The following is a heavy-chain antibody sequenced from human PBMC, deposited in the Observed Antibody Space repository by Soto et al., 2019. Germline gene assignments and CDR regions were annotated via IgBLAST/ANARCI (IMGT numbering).Heavy chain of an antibody. J-gene: IGHJ6*03. D-gene: IGHD3-10*01. Sequence: ASVKVSCKASGYTFTSYAMHWVRQAPGQRLEWMGWINAGNGNTKYSQKFQGRVTITRETSGSTAYMELSSLRSEDTAVYYCARAHYYGSGSYYNYYYYYMDVWGKGTTVTVSS. V-gene: IGHV1-3*01. CDR2: INAGNGNT. CDR3: ARAHYYGSGSYYNYYYYYMDV. CDR1: GYTFTSYA.